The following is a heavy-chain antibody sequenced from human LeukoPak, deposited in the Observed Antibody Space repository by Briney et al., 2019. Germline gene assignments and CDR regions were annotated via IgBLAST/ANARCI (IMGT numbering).Heavy chain of an antibody. V-gene: IGHV3-7*01. D-gene: IGHD5-12*01. Sequence: GGSLRLSCAASGFTFSRYWMTWVRQAPGKGLEWVANIKQDGSEKYYVDSVKGRFTISRDNAKNSLYLQMNSLRDEDTAVYYCARDILTKQAYSGYDNWGQGTLVTVSS. CDR1: GFTFSRYW. CDR2: IKQDGSEK. J-gene: IGHJ4*02. CDR3: ARDILTKQAYSGYDN.